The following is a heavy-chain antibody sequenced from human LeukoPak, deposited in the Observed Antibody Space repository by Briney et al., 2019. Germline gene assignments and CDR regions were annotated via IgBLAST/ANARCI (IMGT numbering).Heavy chain of an antibody. CDR3: ARHSRSAYTGYENAFDI. Sequence: KRSETLSLTGTASGDSISSSSSCCDWIRQPPGRGMEWIGDISNSANTHYTPSLKTRITMSVDTSKNQFSLKLNSVTAADTGIYYCARHSRSAYTGYENAFDIWGQGTMVTVSS. CDR1: GDSISSSSSC. CDR2: ISNSANT. J-gene: IGHJ3*02. V-gene: IGHV4-39*01. D-gene: IGHD5-12*01.